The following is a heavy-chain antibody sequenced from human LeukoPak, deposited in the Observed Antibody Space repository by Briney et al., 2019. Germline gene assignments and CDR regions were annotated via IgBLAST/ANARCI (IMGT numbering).Heavy chain of an antibody. CDR2: INSDESST. J-gene: IGHJ4*02. CDR1: GFXFSSYL. V-gene: IGHV3-74*01. Sequence: GGSLRLSCAASGFXFSSYLIHWVRQAPGKGLVWVSHINSDESSTSYADSVKGRFTISRDNAKNTLYLQMNSLRAEDTAVYYCAKDLEAVTMIVPYWGQGTLVTVSS. CDR3: AKDLEAVTMIVPY. D-gene: IGHD3-22*01.